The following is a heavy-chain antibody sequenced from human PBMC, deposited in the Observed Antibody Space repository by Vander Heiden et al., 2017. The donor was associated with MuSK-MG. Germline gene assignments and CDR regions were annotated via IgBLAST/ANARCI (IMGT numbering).Heavy chain of an antibody. CDR1: GFTFSSYD. D-gene: IGHD3-3*01. J-gene: IGHJ4*01. CDR3: ATHDFWSGQSSSG. V-gene: IGHV3-48*03. Sequence: EVQLVESGGGLVQPGGSLRLSCAASGFTFSSYDMIWVRQAPGKGLEWVSYISNSGSTIYYAVSVKGRFTISRDNAKNSLYLQMNRLRAEDTAVYYCATHDFWSGQSSSGWGHGSLVTDSS. CDR2: ISNSGSTI.